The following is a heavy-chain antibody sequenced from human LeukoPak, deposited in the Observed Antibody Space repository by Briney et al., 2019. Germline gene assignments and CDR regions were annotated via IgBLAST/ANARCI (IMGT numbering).Heavy chain of an antibody. CDR3: SRSQFDY. V-gene: IGHV3-74*01. Sequence: PGGSLRLSCAASGFAFSSYWMLWVRQVPGKGLVWVSRIDSDGTITTYADFAKGRFTISRDNTNNILYLQMNSLRAEDTAIYYCSRSQFDYWGRGVLVTVSS. CDR1: GFAFSSYW. J-gene: IGHJ4*02. CDR2: IDSDGTIT.